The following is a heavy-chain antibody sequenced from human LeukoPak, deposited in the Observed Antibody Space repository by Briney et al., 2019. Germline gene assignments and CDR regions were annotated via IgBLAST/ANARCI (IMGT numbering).Heavy chain of an antibody. D-gene: IGHD5-18*01. CDR1: GGTFSSYA. CDR3: ARDRGQQYSYGRTHSEYYMDV. CDR2: IIPIFGTA. J-gene: IGHJ6*03. V-gene: IGHV1-69*13. Sequence: GASVKVSCKASGGTFSSYAISWVRQAPGQGLEWMGGIIPIFGTANYAQKFQGRVTITADESTSTAYMELSSLRSEDTAVYCCARDRGQQYSYGRTHSEYYMDVWGKGTTVTVSS.